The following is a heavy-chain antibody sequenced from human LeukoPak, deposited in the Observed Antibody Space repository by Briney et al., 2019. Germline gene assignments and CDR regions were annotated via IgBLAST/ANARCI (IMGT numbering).Heavy chain of an antibody. CDR3: ATGATDLLFDY. V-gene: IGHV4-31*03. D-gene: IGHD1-26*01. CDR2: IYYSGST. J-gene: IGHJ4*02. Sequence: SQTLSLTCTVSGGSISSGGYYWSWIRQHPGKGLEWIGYIYYSGSTYYNPSLESRVTISLDTSNNHFSLKLSSVTAADTAVYYCATGATDLLFDYWGQGTLVTVSS. CDR1: GGSISSGGYY.